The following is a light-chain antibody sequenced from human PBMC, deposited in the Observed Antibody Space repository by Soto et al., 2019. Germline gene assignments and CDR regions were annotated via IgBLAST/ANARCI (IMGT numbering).Light chain of an antibody. CDR1: QSISNW. Sequence: DIQMTQSPSTLSASVGDRVTITCRASQSISNWLAWYQQKPGKAPKLLIYDASSLESGVPSRFSGSGSGTEFTLTISSLQPDDFATYYCQQYNSIQRTFGQGTKVEIK. CDR2: DAS. V-gene: IGKV1-5*01. J-gene: IGKJ1*01. CDR3: QQYNSIQRT.